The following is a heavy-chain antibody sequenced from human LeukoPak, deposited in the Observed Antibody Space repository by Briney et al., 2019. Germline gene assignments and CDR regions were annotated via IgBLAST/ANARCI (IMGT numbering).Heavy chain of an antibody. J-gene: IGHJ4*02. CDR3: ASHPIRTADY. V-gene: IGHV3-23*01. CDR2: FSGSGGST. D-gene: IGHD5-24*01. CDR1: GFTFTNYG. Sequence: GGSLRLSCAASGFTFTNYGLTWVRQAPGKGLEWVSGFSGSGGSTYYADSVKGRFTISRDNSKNTLYLQMNSLRAEDTAVYYCASHPIRTADYWGQGTLVTVSS.